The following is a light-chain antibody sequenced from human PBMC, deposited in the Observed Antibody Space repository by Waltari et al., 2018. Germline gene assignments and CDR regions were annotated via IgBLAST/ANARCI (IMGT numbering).Light chain of an antibody. Sequence: QTVLTQPPSASGTPGQRVTISCSGSSSHIGSTLVNWYQQHQGTAPKLLVYRNNQRPSGVPDRFSGSKSGTSASLAISGLQSEDEADYYCAAWDDSLSGKVFGGGTKLTVL. V-gene: IGLV1-44*01. CDR1: SSHIGSTL. J-gene: IGLJ3*02. CDR3: AAWDDSLSGKV. CDR2: RNN.